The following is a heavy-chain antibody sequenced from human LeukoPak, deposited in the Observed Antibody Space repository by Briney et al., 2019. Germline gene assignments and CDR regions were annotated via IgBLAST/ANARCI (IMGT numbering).Heavy chain of an antibody. Sequence: GRSLRLSCAASGFTFSSYGMHWVRQAPGKGLEWVVVISYDGSNKYYADSVKGRFTISRDNSKNTLYLQMNSLRAEDTAVYYCAKDLDGGSYFRSGDAFDIWGQGTMVTVSS. V-gene: IGHV3-30*18. D-gene: IGHD1-26*01. CDR2: ISYDGSNK. J-gene: IGHJ3*02. CDR3: AKDLDGGSYFRSGDAFDI. CDR1: GFTFSSYG.